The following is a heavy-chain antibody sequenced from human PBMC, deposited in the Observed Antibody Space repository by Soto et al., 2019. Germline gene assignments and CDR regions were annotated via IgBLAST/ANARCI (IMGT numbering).Heavy chain of an antibody. CDR3: ARDSLIPSAADYYYDMDV. V-gene: IGHV1-69*13. CDR2: IIPIFRTA. CDR1: GDGFSNYA. D-gene: IGHD1-26*01. Sequence: SVKVSCKASGDGFSNYAISWVRQAPGQGLEWMGGIIPIFRTANYAQKFQGRLSITADDSTSTAYMELSSLKSDDTAVYFCARDSLIPSAADYYYDMDVWGQGTTVTVS. J-gene: IGHJ6*02.